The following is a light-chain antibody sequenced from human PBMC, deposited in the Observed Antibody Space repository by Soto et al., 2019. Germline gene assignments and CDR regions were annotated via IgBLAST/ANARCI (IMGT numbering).Light chain of an antibody. CDR1: QSIGTS. Sequence: DIQMTQSPSILSASVGDRDTITCRATQSIGTSLAWYQQKPGKPPRLLLYRASSLERGVPSRFSGSGSGAEFSLTISSLQPDDFATYYCQQYYAYSPYTFGQGTKLEI. CDR3: QQYYAYSPYT. V-gene: IGKV1-5*03. CDR2: RAS. J-gene: IGKJ2*01.